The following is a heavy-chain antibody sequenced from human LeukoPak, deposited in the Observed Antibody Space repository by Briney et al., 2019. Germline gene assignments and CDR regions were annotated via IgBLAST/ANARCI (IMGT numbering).Heavy chain of an antibody. D-gene: IGHD3-22*01. CDR2: IGGDGT. Sequence: GGSLRLSCAASGFIFNNYALSWVRQAPGKGLEWVSGIGGDGTNYADSVKGRFTVSRDSTKNTLYLQMNSLRVEDTAVYYCAKGSRPYDSPFDVWGQGTMVTVSS. CDR3: AKGSRPYDSPFDV. V-gene: IGHV3-23*01. J-gene: IGHJ3*01. CDR1: GFIFNNYA.